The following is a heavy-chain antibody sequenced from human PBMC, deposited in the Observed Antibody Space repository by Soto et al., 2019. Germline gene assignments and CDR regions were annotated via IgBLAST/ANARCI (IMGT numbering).Heavy chain of an antibody. D-gene: IGHD3-10*01. CDR1: GFIFGDYW. V-gene: IGHV3-74*03. Sequence: EVQLMESGGGLVQPGGSLRLSCAASGFIFGDYWMHWVRQVPGKGLVWVSRINPDGRYTTYADFAKGRFTVSRDNAKNILYLHMNSLRAADTAVYYCSPDTFGPRDYWGPGSLVTVSS. CDR3: SPDTFGPRDY. J-gene: IGHJ4*02. CDR2: INPDGRYT.